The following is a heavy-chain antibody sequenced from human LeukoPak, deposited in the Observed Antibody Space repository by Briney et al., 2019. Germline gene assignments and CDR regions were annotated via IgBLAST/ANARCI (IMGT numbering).Heavy chain of an antibody. D-gene: IGHD2-15*01. V-gene: IGHV1-18*01. CDR2: ISAYNGNT. J-gene: IGHJ4*02. CDR3: ARAFSPRDIVGGGSPEWGINDY. Sequence: ASVKVSCKASGYTFTSYGISWVRQAPGQGLEWMGWISAYNGNTNYAQKLQGRVTMTTDTSTSTAYMELRSLRSDDTAVYYCARAFSPRDIVGGGSPEWGINDYWGQGTLVTVSS. CDR1: GYTFTSYG.